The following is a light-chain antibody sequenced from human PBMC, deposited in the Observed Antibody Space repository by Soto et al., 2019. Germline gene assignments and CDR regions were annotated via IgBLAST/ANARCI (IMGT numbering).Light chain of an antibody. CDR3: QKYDRAPFT. J-gene: IGKJ3*01. V-gene: IGKV1-27*01. CDR1: QGISAY. CDR2: AAS. Sequence: DIQMTQSPSSLSASVGDRVTITCRASQGISAYLAWYQQKPGNIPKLLIFAASTLQSGVPSRFSGSGSGTDFTLTISSLQPEDVATYFCQKYDRAPFTFGPGTKVDIK.